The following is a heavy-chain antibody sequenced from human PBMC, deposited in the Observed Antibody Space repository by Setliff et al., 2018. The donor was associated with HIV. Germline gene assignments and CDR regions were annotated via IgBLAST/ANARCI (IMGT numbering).Heavy chain of an antibody. D-gene: IGHD3-10*01. J-gene: IGHJ5*02. CDR2: IYHNGIT. CDR1: GGSSIGHSFA. V-gene: IGHV4-39*07. Sequence: KTSETLSLTCTVSGGSSIGHSFASTWIRQSPGKGLEWIGSIYHNGITYYNPSLKSRVTISVDTSNNQFSLSLRSVAAADTAIYYCARSIHGGGSEPFDTWGQGILVTVSS. CDR3: ARSIHGGGSEPFDT.